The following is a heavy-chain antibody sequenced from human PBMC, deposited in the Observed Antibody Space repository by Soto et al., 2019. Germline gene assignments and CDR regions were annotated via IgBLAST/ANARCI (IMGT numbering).Heavy chain of an antibody. CDR2: IRAYNGYT. Sequence: GASVKVSCKASGYIFTSYSMVWVRQAPGQGLEWMGWIRAYNGYTNYAQKFQGRVSMTTDTSTSTAYMELRSLISDDTAVYYCARASDGYRSGWYVGYFDYWGQGTLVTVSS. CDR3: ARASDGYRSGWYVGYFDY. D-gene: IGHD6-19*01. J-gene: IGHJ4*02. CDR1: GYIFTSYS. V-gene: IGHV1-18*04.